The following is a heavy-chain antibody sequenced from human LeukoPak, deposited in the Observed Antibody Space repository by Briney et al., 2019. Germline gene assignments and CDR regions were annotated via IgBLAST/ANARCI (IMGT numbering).Heavy chain of an antibody. CDR2: ISGSGDAT. CDR1: GFTFTTYA. Sequence: PGGSLRLSCAASGFTFTTYAMIWVRRAPGMGLEWVSCISGSGDATYYADSVKGRFTISRDNSENTVYLQVRSLRADDTAVYYCARLSGTYGTTSRVLDYWGQGALVTISS. V-gene: IGHV3-23*01. D-gene: IGHD1-1*01. J-gene: IGHJ4*02. CDR3: ARLSGTYGTTSRVLDY.